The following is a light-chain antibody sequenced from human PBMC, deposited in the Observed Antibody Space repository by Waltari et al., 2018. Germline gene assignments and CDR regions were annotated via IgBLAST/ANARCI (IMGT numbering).Light chain of an antibody. CDR3: QQYYSTPPIT. J-gene: IGKJ4*01. V-gene: IGKV4-1*01. Sequence: DIVMTQSPDSLAVSVGDRATINCNSSQSVLYSSNNKNYLALYQHKPGHPPKLLIYWASTRESGLPDRFSGSGSGTDFTLTISSLQAEDVAVYYCQQYYSTPPITFGGGTKVEIK. CDR1: QSVLYSSNNKNY. CDR2: WAS.